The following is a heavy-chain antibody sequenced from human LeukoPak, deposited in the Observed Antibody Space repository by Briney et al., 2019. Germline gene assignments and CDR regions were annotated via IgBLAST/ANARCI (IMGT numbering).Heavy chain of an antibody. CDR2: IYHSGST. J-gene: IGHJ3*02. V-gene: IGHV4-4*02. Sequence: PSETLSLTCAVSGGSISSSNWWSWVRQPPGKGLEWIGEIYHSGSTNYNPSLKSRVTISVDTSKSQFSLRLSSVTAADTAVYYCARHGNIVVEPAASKAFDIWGQGTMVTVSS. D-gene: IGHD2-2*01. CDR3: ARHGNIVVEPAASKAFDI. CDR1: GGSISSSNW.